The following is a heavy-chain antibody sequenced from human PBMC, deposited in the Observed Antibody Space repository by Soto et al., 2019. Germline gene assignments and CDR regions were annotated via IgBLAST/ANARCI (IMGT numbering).Heavy chain of an antibody. CDR2: IWDDGNNK. V-gene: IGHV3-33*08. D-gene: IGHD2-2*01. CDR1: GFTFSSHG. J-gene: IGHJ6*02. CDR3: ARDRPASTKYGMDV. Sequence: GSLRLSCAASGFTFSSHGMHWVRQAPGKGLEWVAVIWDDGNNKYYGDSVKGRFTISRDNSKNTLYLQMNSLRAEDTAVYYCARDRPASTKYGMDVWGQGTTVTVSS.